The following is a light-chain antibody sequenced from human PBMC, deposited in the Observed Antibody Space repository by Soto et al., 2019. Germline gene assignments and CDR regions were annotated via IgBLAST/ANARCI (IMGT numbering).Light chain of an antibody. CDR1: SSDVGDYNY. Sequence: QSALTQPASVSGSPGQSITISCTGTSSDVGDYNYVSWYQQHPGKAPRVIIYEVTNRYSGVSDRFSSSKSGNTASLTISGLRAEDEADYHCSSYTISSTLFVFGTGTKRTVL. CDR3: SSYTISSTLFV. V-gene: IGLV2-14*01. CDR2: EVT. J-gene: IGLJ1*01.